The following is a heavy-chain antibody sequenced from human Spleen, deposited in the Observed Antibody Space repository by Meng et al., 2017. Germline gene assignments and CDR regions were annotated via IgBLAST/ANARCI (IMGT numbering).Heavy chain of an antibody. D-gene: IGHD3/OR15-3a*01. Sequence: QVQLQESGRGLVRPSQTPSLTCTVSGDSISSDNSYWSWIRQSPGRGLEWIGFIYSTGETYYNPSLKSRLTISVDTSKNQFSLKLVSVTAADTAVYYCATSLDFWTGDHSGYWGQGILVTVSS. CDR3: ATSLDFWTGDHSGY. CDR1: GDSISSDNSY. CDR2: IYSTGET. V-gene: IGHV4-30-4*01. J-gene: IGHJ4*02.